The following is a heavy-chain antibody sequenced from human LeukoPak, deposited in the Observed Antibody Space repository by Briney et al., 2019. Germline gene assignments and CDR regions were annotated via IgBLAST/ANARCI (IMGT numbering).Heavy chain of an antibody. Sequence: GGSLRLSCAASGFTFSSYSMNWVRQAPGKGLEWVSSISNSGSYIYYADSVKGRFTISRDNAKNSLYLQMNSLRAEDTAVYYCAREEDYYDSSGYIPWGPNDYWGQGTLVTVSS. J-gene: IGHJ4*02. D-gene: IGHD3-22*01. CDR3: AREEDYYDSSGYIPWGPNDY. V-gene: IGHV3-21*01. CDR2: ISNSGSYI. CDR1: GFTFSSYS.